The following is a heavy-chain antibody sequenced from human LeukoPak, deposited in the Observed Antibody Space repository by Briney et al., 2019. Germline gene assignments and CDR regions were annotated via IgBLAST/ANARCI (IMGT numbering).Heavy chain of an antibody. D-gene: IGHD6-19*01. J-gene: IGHJ6*03. CDR3: TKELHVAVAVADYYYFYMDV. V-gene: IGHV3-23*01. Sequence: PGGSLRLSCAASGFAFSSFAMGWVRQSPGKGLEWLSTINGGGNTTFYADSLKGRFTISRDNSKNTLYLHMDSLRPDDTAIYYCTKELHVAVAVADYYYFYMDVWGGGTAVTVSS. CDR1: GFAFSSFA. CDR2: INGGGNTT.